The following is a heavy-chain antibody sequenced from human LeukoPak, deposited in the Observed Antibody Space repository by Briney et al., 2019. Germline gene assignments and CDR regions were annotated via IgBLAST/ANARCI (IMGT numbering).Heavy chain of an antibody. CDR1: GFTFSTNS. J-gene: IGHJ6*03. CDR2: IGISSSHT. CDR3: AKDLTTVATPYYYYYMDV. D-gene: IGHD4-23*01. V-gene: IGHV3-21*01. Sequence: GGSLRLSCAASGFTFSTNSMNWVRQAPGKGLEWVSSIGISSSHTFYAVSVKGRFTISRDNAENSVYLQMNSLRAEDTAVYYCAKDLTTVATPYYYYYMDVWGKGTTVTVSS.